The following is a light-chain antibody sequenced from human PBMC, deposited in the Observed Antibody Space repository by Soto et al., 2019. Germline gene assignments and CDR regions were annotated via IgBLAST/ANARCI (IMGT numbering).Light chain of an antibody. Sequence: QSALTQPASVSGSPGQSITISCTGTSSDVGGYNYVSWYQQHPGKAPKLMIYDVSNRPSGVSNRFSGSKSGNTATLTISGLQAKYEADYYCSSYTSSSTRVFGGGTKLTVL. CDR1: SSDVGGYNY. CDR2: DVS. V-gene: IGLV2-14*01. CDR3: SSYTSSSTRV. J-gene: IGLJ2*01.